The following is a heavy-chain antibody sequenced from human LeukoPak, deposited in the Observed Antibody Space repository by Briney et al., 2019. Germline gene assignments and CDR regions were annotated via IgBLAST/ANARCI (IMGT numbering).Heavy chain of an antibody. CDR3: ARDGGMATIGWFDP. J-gene: IGHJ5*02. CDR2: ISSSSSYI. V-gene: IGHV3-21*01. CDR1: GFTFSSYS. D-gene: IGHD5-24*01. Sequence: PGGSLRLSRAASGFTFSSYSMNWVRQAPGKGLEWVSSISSSSSYIYYADSVKGRFTISRDNAKNSLYLQMNSLRAEDTAVYYCARDGGMATIGWFDPWGQGTLVTVSS.